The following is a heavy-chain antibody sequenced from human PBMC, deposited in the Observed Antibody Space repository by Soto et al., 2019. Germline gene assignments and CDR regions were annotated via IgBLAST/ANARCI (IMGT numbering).Heavy chain of an antibody. Sequence: EEQLLESGGGLVQPGGSLRLSCVAPGFTFNNFLMSWVRQAPGKGLEWVSGISGRGGTISYADSVKGRFTISRDNSKNTLYLQMNSLRAEDTAIYYCAKADDILTGYAFDPWGQGTLVTVSS. V-gene: IGHV3-23*01. J-gene: IGHJ5*02. CDR3: AKADDILTGYAFDP. CDR2: ISGRGGTI. CDR1: GFTFNNFL. D-gene: IGHD3-9*01.